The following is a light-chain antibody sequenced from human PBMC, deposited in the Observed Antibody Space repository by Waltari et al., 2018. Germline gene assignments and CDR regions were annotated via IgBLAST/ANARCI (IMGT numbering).Light chain of an antibody. CDR3: CSRAGDTTYV. CDR1: SNDVGNFNL. CDR2: EVS. V-gene: IGLV2-23*02. Sequence: QSALTQPASVSGSPGQSITISCTGTSNDVGNFNLVSWYQQHPGKAPKLMIFEVSKRPSGGSNRFSGSKSGNTDSLTISGLQAEDEADYYCCSRAGDTTYVFGTGTKVTVL. J-gene: IGLJ1*01.